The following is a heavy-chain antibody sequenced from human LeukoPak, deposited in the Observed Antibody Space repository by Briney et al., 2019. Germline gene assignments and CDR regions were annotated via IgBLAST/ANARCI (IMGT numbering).Heavy chain of an antibody. V-gene: IGHV3-21*01. CDR2: ISSSSSYI. J-gene: IGHJ4*02. Sequence: GGSLRLSCASSGFAFSSYSMNWVRQAPGKGLQWVSSISSSSSYIYYADSVKGRFTISRDNAKNSLYLQMNSLRVEDTAVYYCARVYCSSTSCRVGYYFDYWGQGTLVTVSS. CDR1: GFAFSSYS. D-gene: IGHD2-2*01. CDR3: ARVYCSSTSCRVGYYFDY.